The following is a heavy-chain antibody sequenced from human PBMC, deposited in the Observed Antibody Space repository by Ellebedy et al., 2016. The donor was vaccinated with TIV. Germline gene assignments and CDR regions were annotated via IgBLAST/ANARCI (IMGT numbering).Heavy chain of an antibody. Sequence: SETLSLXXTVSGGSVSSGSYYWSWIRQPPGKGQEWIGNIYYSGSTNYNPSLKSRVTISVDTSKNQFSLKLSSVTAADTAVYYCARERVDTAMVIGYWGQGTLVTVSS. J-gene: IGHJ4*02. CDR3: ARERVDTAMVIGY. CDR1: GGSVSSGSYY. CDR2: IYYSGST. V-gene: IGHV4-61*01. D-gene: IGHD5-18*01.